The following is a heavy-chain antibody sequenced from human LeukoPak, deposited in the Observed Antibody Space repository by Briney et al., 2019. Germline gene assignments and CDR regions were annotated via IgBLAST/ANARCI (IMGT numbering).Heavy chain of an antibody. CDR2: LDPEGGGL. Sequence: ASVKVSCKVSGNSLIYLSMHWVRQAPGKGLEWLGGLDPEGGGLIYAQHLQGRVIMTEDTSTDTGYMELRSLKSEDTGVYYCATAFPQRGYYYMDVWGTGTTVTVSS. V-gene: IGHV1-24*01. CDR1: GNSLIYLS. J-gene: IGHJ6*03. D-gene: IGHD6-25*01. CDR3: ATAFPQRGYYYMDV.